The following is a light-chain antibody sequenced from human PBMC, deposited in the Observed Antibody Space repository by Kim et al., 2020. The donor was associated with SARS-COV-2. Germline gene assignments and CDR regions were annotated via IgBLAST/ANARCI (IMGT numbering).Light chain of an antibody. CDR1: NIGSKS. J-gene: IGLJ3*02. V-gene: IGLV3-21*04. CDR3: QVWDSSSAHRV. CDR2: YDS. Sequence: APGETARITCGGNNIGSKSVHWYQQRPGQAPVLVIYYDSDRPSGIPERFSGSNSGNTATLTISRVEAGDEADYYCQVWDSSSAHRVFGGGTKLTVL.